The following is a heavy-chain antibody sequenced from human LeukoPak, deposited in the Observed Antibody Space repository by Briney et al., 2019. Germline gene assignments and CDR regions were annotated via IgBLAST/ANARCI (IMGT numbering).Heavy chain of an antibody. CDR3: ARLAPDYADYWFDP. J-gene: IGHJ5*02. V-gene: IGHV5-51*01. D-gene: IGHD4-17*01. Sequence: KRGESLKISCQTSGYDFSTKWIGWVRQMPGKGLEWMGIIYPTDSITRYSPSFQGYVSISVDTSINTAYLQWASLRPSDTAMYFCARLAPDYADYWFDPWGQGTLVTVSS. CDR1: GYDFSTKW. CDR2: IYPTDSIT.